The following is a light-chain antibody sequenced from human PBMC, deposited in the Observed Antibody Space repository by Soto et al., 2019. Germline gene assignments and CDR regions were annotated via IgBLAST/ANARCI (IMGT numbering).Light chain of an antibody. CDR3: QHYNSYSEA. CDR2: KAS. V-gene: IGKV1-5*03. CDR1: QTISSW. Sequence: DIQMTQSPSTLSASVGERVTITCRASQTISSWLAWYQQKPGKAPKLLIYKASTLKRGVPSRFSGSGSGTEFTLTISSLQPDDFATYYCQHYNSYSEAFGQGTKVDIK. J-gene: IGKJ1*01.